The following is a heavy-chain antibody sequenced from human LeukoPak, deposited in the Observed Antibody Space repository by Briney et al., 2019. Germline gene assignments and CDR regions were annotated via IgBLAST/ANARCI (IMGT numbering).Heavy chain of an antibody. V-gene: IGHV4-59*01. CDR2: IYYSGST. J-gene: IGHJ3*02. D-gene: IGHD4-23*01. CDR1: GGSISSYY. Sequence: PSETLSLTCTVSGGSISSYYWSWIRQPPGKGLEWIGYIYYSGSTNYNPSLKSRVTISVDTSKNQFSLKLSSVTAAGTAVYYCARVKGARDDAFDIWGQGTMVTVSS. CDR3: ARVKGARDDAFDI.